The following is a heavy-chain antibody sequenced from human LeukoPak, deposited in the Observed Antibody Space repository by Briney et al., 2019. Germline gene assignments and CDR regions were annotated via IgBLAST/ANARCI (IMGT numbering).Heavy chain of an antibody. D-gene: IGHD6-13*01. CDR3: AKFWQSSSSPLDY. CDR1: GFTFSTYA. V-gene: IGHV3-23*01. J-gene: IGHJ4*02. Sequence: GGSLRLSCAASGFTFSTYAMSWVRQAPGKGLEWVSAISGSGGSTYYADSVKGRFTISRDNSKNTLYLQMNSLRAEDTAVYYCAKFWQSSSSPLDYWGQGTLVTVSS. CDR2: ISGSGGST.